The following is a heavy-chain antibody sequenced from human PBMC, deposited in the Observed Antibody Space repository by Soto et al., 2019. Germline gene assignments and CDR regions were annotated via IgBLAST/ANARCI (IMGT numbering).Heavy chain of an antibody. Sequence: GGSLRLSCAASGFTFSSYAMHWVRQAPGKGLEWVAVISYDGSNKYYADSVKGRFTISRDNSKNTLYLQMNSLRAEDTAVYYCARSKVGATVYLNWLDPWGQGTLVTVSS. CDR2: ISYDGSNK. CDR1: GFTFSSYA. V-gene: IGHV3-30-3*01. J-gene: IGHJ5*02. D-gene: IGHD1-26*01. CDR3: ARSKVGATVYLNWLDP.